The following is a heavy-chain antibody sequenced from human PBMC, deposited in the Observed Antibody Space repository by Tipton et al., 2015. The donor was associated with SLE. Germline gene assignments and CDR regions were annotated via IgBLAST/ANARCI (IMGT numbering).Heavy chain of an antibody. CDR3: ARERSRDGYNFDAFDI. CDR2: IYYSGST. CDR1: GGSISSHY. Sequence: LRLSCTVSGGSISSHYWSWIRQPPGQGLEWVGYIYYSGSTNYNPSLRSRVTISVATSKNQFSLKLSSVTAADTAVYYCARERSRDGYNFDAFDIWGQGTVVTVSS. J-gene: IGHJ3*02. V-gene: IGHV4-59*11. D-gene: IGHD5-24*01.